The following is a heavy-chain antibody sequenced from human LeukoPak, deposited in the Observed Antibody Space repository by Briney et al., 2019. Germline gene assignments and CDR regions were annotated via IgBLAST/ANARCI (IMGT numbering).Heavy chain of an antibody. V-gene: IGHV1-2*02. J-gene: IGHJ6*03. CDR1: GYTFTSYG. D-gene: IGHD3-22*01. CDR3: ARDYYDSSGYYLEGPLYYYMDV. Sequence: GASVKVSCKASGYTFTSYGISWVRQAPGQGLEWMGWINPNSGGTNYAQKFQGRVTMTRDTSISTAYMELSRLRSDDTAVYYCARDYYDSSGYYLEGPLYYYMDVWGKGTTVTVSS. CDR2: INPNSGGT.